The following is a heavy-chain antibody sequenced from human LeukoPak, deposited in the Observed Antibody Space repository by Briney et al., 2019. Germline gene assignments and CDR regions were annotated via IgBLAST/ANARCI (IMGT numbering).Heavy chain of an antibody. D-gene: IGHD1-26*01. J-gene: IGHJ4*02. V-gene: IGHV3-74*01. Sequence: GGSLRLSCAASGFTFSSNWMHWVRQAPGKGLVWVSRINEDGSTTNYADSVKGRSTIFRGNAKNTLYLQMNSLRAEDTAVYYCVRDLGGRSGHWGQGTLVTVSS. CDR1: GFTFSSNW. CDR3: VRDLGGRSGH. CDR2: INEDGSTT.